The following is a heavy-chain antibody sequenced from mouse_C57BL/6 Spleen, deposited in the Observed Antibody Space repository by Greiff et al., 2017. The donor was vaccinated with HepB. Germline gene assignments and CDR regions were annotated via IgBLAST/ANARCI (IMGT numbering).Heavy chain of an antibody. CDR3: ARGGTAVVAPRYFDV. Sequence: QVQLQQPGAELVKPGASVKLSCKASGYTFTSYWMHWVKQRPGQGLEWIGMINPNSGSTNYNEKFKSKATLTVDKSSSTAYMQLSSLTSEDSAVYYFARGGTAVVAPRYFDVWGTGTTVTVSS. J-gene: IGHJ1*03. CDR2: INPNSGST. V-gene: IGHV1-64*01. D-gene: IGHD1-1*01. CDR1: GYTFTSYW.